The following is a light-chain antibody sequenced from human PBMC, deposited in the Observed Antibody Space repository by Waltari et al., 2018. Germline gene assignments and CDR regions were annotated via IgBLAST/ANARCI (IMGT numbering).Light chain of an antibody. V-gene: IGLV1-40*01. CDR3: RSYDNSLLAHLL. Sequence: QSVLTQPPSVSGAPGQSVTVSCTGSSSNIGSYYVQWYQHLPGTDPKLLIYESNNHPLGLSDLVSCSQIGTSVSLTITRLPSEDESDYYCRSYDNSLLAHLLFGGGTRLTVL. CDR2: ESN. CDR1: SSNIGSYY. J-gene: IGLJ7*01.